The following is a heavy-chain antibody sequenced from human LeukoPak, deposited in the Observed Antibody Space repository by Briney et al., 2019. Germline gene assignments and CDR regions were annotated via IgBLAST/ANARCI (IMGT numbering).Heavy chain of an antibody. CDR1: GFTFSSYT. D-gene: IGHD3-22*01. CDR3: ARGDDSGYYDYFDY. Sequence: GGSLRLSCAASGFTFSSYTMSWVRQAPGKGLEWVSSLSSSSGRSYYAASVKGRFTISRDFSKNTVFLHMNSLRAEDTAMYYCARGDDSGYYDYFDYWGQGALVTVSS. V-gene: IGHV3-23*01. CDR2: LSSSSGRS. J-gene: IGHJ4*02.